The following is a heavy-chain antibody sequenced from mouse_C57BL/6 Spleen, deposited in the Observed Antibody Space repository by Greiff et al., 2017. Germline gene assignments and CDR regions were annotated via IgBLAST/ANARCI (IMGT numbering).Heavy chain of an antibody. CDR1: GFSLTSYG. J-gene: IGHJ1*03. Sequence: QVQLKESGPGLVQPSQSLSITCTVSGFSLTSYGVHWVRQSPGKGLEWLGVIWRGGSTDYNAAFMSRLSITKDNSKSQVFFKMNSLQADDTAIYYCAKNRGSNHWYFDVWGTGTTVTVSS. D-gene: IGHD1-1*01. CDR3: AKNRGSNHWYFDV. V-gene: IGHV2-5*01. CDR2: IWRGGST.